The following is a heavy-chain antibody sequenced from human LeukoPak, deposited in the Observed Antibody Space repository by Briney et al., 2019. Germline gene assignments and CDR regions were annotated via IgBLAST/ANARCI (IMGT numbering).Heavy chain of an antibody. D-gene: IGHD3-22*01. CDR3: VRLRRNSDTSGFYYYYDF. CDR2: ISVRSNYI. Sequence: GGSLRLSCLASGYTFSSYSINWVRQAPGKGLEWVSSISVRSNYIYYADSVRGRFRISRDDARDSLYLQMNSLRAEDTAVYYCVRLRRNSDTSGFYYYYDFWGQGTLVTLSS. V-gene: IGHV3-21*01. CDR1: GYTFSSYS. J-gene: IGHJ4*02.